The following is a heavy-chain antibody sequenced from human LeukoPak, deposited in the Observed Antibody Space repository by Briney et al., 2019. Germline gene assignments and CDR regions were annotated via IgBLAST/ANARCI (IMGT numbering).Heavy chain of an antibody. CDR3: AKDRNSGWFYYYYGMDV. D-gene: IGHD6-19*01. CDR2: ISYDGSNK. V-gene: IGHV3-30*04. Sequence: QTGRSLRLSCAASGFTFSSYAMHWVRQAPGKGLEWVAVISYDGSNKYYADPVKGRFTISRDNSKNTLYLQMNSLRAEDTAVYYCAKDRNSGWFYYYYGMDVWGQGTTVTVSS. J-gene: IGHJ6*02. CDR1: GFTFSSYA.